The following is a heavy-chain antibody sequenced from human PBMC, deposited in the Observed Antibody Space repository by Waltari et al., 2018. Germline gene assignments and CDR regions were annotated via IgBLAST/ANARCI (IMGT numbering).Heavy chain of an antibody. V-gene: IGHV3-21*01. D-gene: IGHD6-13*01. CDR3: ARVTLAAAGRVWFDP. J-gene: IGHJ5*02. CDR1: GFTFSSYS. CDR2: ISSSSSYI. Sequence: EVQLVESGGGLVKPGGSPRLSCAASGFTFSSYSMNWVRQAPGKGLEWVSSISSSSSYIYYADSVKGRFTISRDNAKNSLYLQMNSLRAEDTAVYYCARVTLAAAGRVWFDPWGQGTLVTVSS.